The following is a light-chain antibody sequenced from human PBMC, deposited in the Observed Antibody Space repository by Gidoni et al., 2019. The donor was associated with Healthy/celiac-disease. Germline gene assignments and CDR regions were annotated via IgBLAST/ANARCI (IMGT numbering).Light chain of an antibody. V-gene: IGKV3-15*01. CDR1: QSVSSN. Sequence: EIVMTQSPATLSVSPGERATLSCRASQSVSSNLAWYQQKPGQAPRLLSYGASTRATGIPARFSGSGSGTEFTLTISSLQSEDFAVHYCQQYNNWPVTFGQGTKLEIK. CDR2: GAS. CDR3: QQYNNWPVT. J-gene: IGKJ2*01.